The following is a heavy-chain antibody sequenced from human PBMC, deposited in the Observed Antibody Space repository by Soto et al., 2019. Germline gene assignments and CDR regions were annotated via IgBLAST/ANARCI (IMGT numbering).Heavy chain of an antibody. Sequence: QVQLQESGPGLVKPSETLSLSCNVSGGSISGHYWSWVRQTPGKGLEWIGYIYYSGSTNHNPSLKSRVTISVDTSKNHFSLRLTSVTAADTAVYYCARGPYYDLIWNYYYMDVWGKGTTVTVSS. CDR3: ARGPYYDLIWNYYYMDV. CDR2: IYYSGST. D-gene: IGHD3-16*01. V-gene: IGHV4-59*08. J-gene: IGHJ6*03. CDR1: GGSISGHY.